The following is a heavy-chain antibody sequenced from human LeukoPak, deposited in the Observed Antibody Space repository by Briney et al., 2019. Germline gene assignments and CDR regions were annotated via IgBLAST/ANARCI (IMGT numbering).Heavy chain of an antibody. Sequence: GGSLRLSCAASGFTFSSYAMSWVRQAPGKGLEWVSAISGSGGSTYYADSVKGRFTTSRDNSKNTLYLQMNSLRAEDTAVYYCARDEGSIQLWLLPLFGYWGQGTLVTVSS. J-gene: IGHJ4*02. CDR2: ISGSGGST. CDR1: GFTFSSYA. CDR3: ARDEGSIQLWLLPLFGY. V-gene: IGHV3-23*01. D-gene: IGHD5-18*01.